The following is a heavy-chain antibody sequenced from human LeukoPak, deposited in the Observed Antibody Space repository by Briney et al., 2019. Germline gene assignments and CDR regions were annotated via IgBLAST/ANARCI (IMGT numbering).Heavy chain of an antibody. D-gene: IGHD4-11*01. CDR1: GFTFSSYE. CDR3: AKDGPLTVTGYFDS. Sequence: GGSLRLSCTASGFTFSSYEMNWVRQAPGKGLEWVSYISSSGSTIYYADSVKGRFTISRDDSKNTLSLQMNSLRAEDTAIYYCAKDGPLTVTGYFDSWGQGTLVTVSS. CDR2: ISSSGSTI. J-gene: IGHJ4*02. V-gene: IGHV3-48*03.